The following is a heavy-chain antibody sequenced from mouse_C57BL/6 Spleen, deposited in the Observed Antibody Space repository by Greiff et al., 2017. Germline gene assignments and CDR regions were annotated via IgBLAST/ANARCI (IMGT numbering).Heavy chain of an antibody. Sequence: QVHVKQSGAELARPGASVKMSCKASGYTFTSYTMHWEKQRLGRGWEWIGSINPSSGYTKYNQKFKEKATLTADKSSSTAYMQLSSLTSEDSAVYYCAREGITTVEAWFAYWGQGTLVTVAA. V-gene: IGHV1-4*01. CDR1: GYTFTSYT. CDR3: AREGITTVEAWFAY. D-gene: IGHD1-1*01. J-gene: IGHJ3*01. CDR2: INPSSGYT.